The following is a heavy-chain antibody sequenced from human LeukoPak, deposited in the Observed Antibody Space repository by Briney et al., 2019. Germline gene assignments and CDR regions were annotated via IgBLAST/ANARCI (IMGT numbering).Heavy chain of an antibody. D-gene: IGHD3-10*01. J-gene: IGHJ4*02. CDR1: GFTVSGNY. CDR2: IYSGGST. V-gene: IGHV3-53*04. CDR3: ARALLWFGEFYFDY. Sequence: GGCLRLSYAASGFTVSGNYMSWVRQAPGKGLKWVSVIYSGGSTNYADSVKGRFTISRHNSKNTLYLQMNSLRAEDTAVYYCARALLWFGEFYFDYWGQGTLVTVSS.